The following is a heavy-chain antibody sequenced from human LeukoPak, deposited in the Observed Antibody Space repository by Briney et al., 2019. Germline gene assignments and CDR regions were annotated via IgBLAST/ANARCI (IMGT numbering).Heavy chain of an antibody. D-gene: IGHD2-15*01. V-gene: IGHV4-59*01. J-gene: IGHJ4*02. CDR2: IYYSGST. CDR1: GVSISSYY. Sequence: SETLSLTCTVSGVSISSYYWSWIRQPPGKGLEWIGYIYYSGSTNYNPSLKSRVTISVDTSKNQFSLKLSSVTAADTAVYYCARDYCSGGSCYFDYWGQGTLVTVSS. CDR3: ARDYCSGGSCYFDY.